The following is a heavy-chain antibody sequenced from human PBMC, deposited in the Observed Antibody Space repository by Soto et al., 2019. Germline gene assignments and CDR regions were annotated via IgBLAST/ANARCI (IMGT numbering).Heavy chain of an antibody. CDR2: INHSGST. Sequence: QVQLQQWGAGLLKPSETLSLTCAVYGGSFSGYYWSWIRQPPGKGLEWIGEINHSGSTNYNPSLKSRVTISVDTSKNQFSLKLSSVTAADTAVYYCARGPPDIVATILPKYYFDYWGQGTLVTVSS. V-gene: IGHV4-34*01. J-gene: IGHJ4*02. D-gene: IGHD5-12*01. CDR1: GGSFSGYY. CDR3: ARGPPDIVATILPKYYFDY.